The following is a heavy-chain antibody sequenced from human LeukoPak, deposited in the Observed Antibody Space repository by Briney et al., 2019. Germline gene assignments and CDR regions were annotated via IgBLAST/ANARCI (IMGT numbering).Heavy chain of an antibody. J-gene: IGHJ6*03. Sequence: PSETLSLTCTVSGGSISTTNSYWGRIRQPPGKGLEWVGNVDSSGTSHYNPSLRSRVTISVDTSKSHFSLKLTSVTAADTALYYCARLIDYGGFYFYYYMDVWGKGTTVAVSS. CDR1: GGSISTTNSY. V-gene: IGHV4-39*02. CDR3: ARLIDYGGFYFYYYMDV. D-gene: IGHD4-17*01. CDR2: VDSSGTS.